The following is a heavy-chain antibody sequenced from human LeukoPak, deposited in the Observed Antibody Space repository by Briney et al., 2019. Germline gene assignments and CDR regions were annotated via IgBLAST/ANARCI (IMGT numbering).Heavy chain of an antibody. CDR3: AKDGLLWFGVYYYYMDV. Sequence: GGSLRLSCAASGFTFSSYGMHWVRQAPGKGLEWVAVISYDGSNKYYADSVKGRFTISRDNSKNTLYLQMNSLRAEDTAVYYCAKDGLLWFGVYYYYMDVWGKGTTVTVSS. J-gene: IGHJ6*03. CDR2: ISYDGSNK. CDR1: GFTFSSYG. D-gene: IGHD3-10*01. V-gene: IGHV3-30*18.